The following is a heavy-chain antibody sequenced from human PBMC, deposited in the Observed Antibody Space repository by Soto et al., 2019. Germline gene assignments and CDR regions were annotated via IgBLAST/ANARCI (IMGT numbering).Heavy chain of an antibody. D-gene: IGHD2-8*02. Sequence: HPGGSLRLSCEASGFIFSSYAMNWVRQAPGKGPQWVSSITGSSDYTSYIASVKGRFTISRDNSKNTLYLQMNSLRAEDTAVYFCAKEQTTGAHYALDYWSQGTLVTVSS. CDR3: AKEQTTGAHYALDY. J-gene: IGHJ4*02. CDR2: ITGSSDYT. V-gene: IGHV3-23*01. CDR1: GFIFSSYA.